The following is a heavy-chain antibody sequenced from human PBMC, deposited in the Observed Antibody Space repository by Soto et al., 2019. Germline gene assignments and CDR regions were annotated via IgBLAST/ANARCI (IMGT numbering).Heavy chain of an antibody. CDR3: AHRVPYNSYWDVGWFDP. Sequence: QITLKESGPTLLEPTQTLTLTCSFSGFSLTSSGVGVGWLRQAPGKALECLEIIYWDGDRRYNPSLRQRLTITKDTSKNQVVLTMTYMEPVDTVTYYCAHRVPYNSYWDVGWFDPWGQGTLVTVS. CDR1: GFSLTSSGVG. CDR2: IYWDGDR. V-gene: IGHV2-5*02. D-gene: IGHD1-20*01. J-gene: IGHJ5*02.